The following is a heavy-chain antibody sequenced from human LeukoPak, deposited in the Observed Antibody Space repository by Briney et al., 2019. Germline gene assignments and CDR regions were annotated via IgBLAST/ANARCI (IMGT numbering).Heavy chain of an antibody. CDR2: INPNSGGT. CDR1: GYTFIAYN. D-gene: IGHD4-17*01. V-gene: IGHV1-2*02. Sequence: ASVKVSCKASGYTFIAYNMHCVRQAPAQGLEWMGWINPNSGGTNYAQSFQGRVTMTRDTSISTAYMELSRLRSDDTAIYCCALVGEALDYWGQGTLVTVSS. CDR3: ALVGEALDY. J-gene: IGHJ4*02.